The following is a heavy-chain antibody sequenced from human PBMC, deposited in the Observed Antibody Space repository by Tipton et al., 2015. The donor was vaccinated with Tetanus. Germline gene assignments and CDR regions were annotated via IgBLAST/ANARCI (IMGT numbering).Heavy chain of an antibody. D-gene: IGHD2-21*02. CDR3: ARGMAEASNCGGDCYSDY. CDR1: GFTFSDYY. CDR2: ISGSGHDI. Sequence: QLVQSGGGLVNPGGSLRLSCAASGFTFSDYYMSWFRQAPGQGLEWVSYISGSGHDISYVDSVKGRFTISRDNARKSLYLQMISLRAEDTAVYSCARGMAEASNCGGDCYSDYWGQGTLVTVSS. J-gene: IGHJ4*02. V-gene: IGHV3-11*04.